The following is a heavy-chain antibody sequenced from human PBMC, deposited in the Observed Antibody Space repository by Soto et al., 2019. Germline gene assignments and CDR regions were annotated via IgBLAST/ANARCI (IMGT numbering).Heavy chain of an antibody. D-gene: IGHD2-15*01. CDR2: IYYSGST. Sequence: PSETLSLTCTVSGGSISSYYWSWIRQPPGKGLEWIGYIYYSGSTNYNPSLKSRVTISVDTSKNQFSLKLSSVTAADTAVYYCARENLYCSGGSCYEEGFDYWGQGTLVTVS. V-gene: IGHV4-59*01. CDR1: GGSISSYY. CDR3: ARENLYCSGGSCYEEGFDY. J-gene: IGHJ4*02.